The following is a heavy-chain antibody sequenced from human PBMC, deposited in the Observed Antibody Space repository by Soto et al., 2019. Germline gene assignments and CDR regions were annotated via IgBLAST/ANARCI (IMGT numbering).Heavy chain of an antibody. J-gene: IGHJ4*02. Sequence: QVQLVESGGGVVQPGRSLRLSCAASGFTFTSYGMHWVRQAPGKGLEWVAVIWYDGSNKYYADSVKGRFTISRDNSKNTLYLQMNSLGAEDTAVYYCARGGLLLDYWGQGTLVTVSS. V-gene: IGHV3-33*01. CDR2: IWYDGSNK. CDR3: ARGGLLLDY. CDR1: GFTFTSYG. D-gene: IGHD2-21*01.